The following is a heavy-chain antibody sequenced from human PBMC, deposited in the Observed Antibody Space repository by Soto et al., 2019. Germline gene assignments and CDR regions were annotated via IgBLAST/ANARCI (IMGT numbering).Heavy chain of an antibody. CDR2: ISCDGTNK. CDR3: AKEDSDSVPYYPVSPGFDY. Sequence: GGSLRLSCAASGFTFSTHGMHWVRQAPGKGLEWVAVISCDGTNKFYADSVKGRFTISRDNSKNTLFLQMNSLRAEDAAVYYCAKEDSDSVPYYPVSPGFDYCGPGTLVTVSS. CDR1: GFTFSTHG. V-gene: IGHV3-30*18. J-gene: IGHJ4*02. D-gene: IGHD3-22*01.